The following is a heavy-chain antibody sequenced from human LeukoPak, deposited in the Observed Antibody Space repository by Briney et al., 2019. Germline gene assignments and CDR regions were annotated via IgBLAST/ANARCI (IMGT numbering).Heavy chain of an antibody. Sequence: GASVKVSCKASGYTFTSYGISWVRQAPGQGLEWMGWISAYNGNTNYAQKLQGRVTMTTDTSTSTAYMELRSLRSDDTAVYYCARDEAMRLWYYYGMDVWGQGTTVIVSS. J-gene: IGHJ6*02. CDR2: ISAYNGNT. CDR1: GYTFTSYG. CDR3: ARDEAMRLWYYYGMDV. V-gene: IGHV1-18*01. D-gene: IGHD2-2*01.